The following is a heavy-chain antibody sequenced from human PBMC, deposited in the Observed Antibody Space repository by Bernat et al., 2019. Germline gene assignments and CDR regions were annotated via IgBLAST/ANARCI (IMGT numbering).Heavy chain of an antibody. Sequence: QVQLVQSGAEVKKPGSSVKVSCKASGGTFSSYAISWVRHAPGQGLELMGGIIPIFGTANYAQKFQGRVTITADESTRTAYMELSSMRSEETAVYYCADGGSGSYYTGEEYYFDYWGQGTLVTVSS. CDR2: IIPIFGTA. J-gene: IGHJ4*02. D-gene: IGHD3-10*01. CDR1: GGTFSSYA. CDR3: ADGGSGSYYTGEEYYFDY. V-gene: IGHV1-69*01.